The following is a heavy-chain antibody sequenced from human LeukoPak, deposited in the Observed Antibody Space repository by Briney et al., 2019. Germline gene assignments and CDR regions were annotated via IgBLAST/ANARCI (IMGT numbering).Heavy chain of an antibody. J-gene: IGHJ4*02. CDR2: IFFSGST. V-gene: IGHV4-4*09. CDR1: GGSLSSYY. Sequence: SETLSLTCSVSGGSLSSYYWSWARQPPGKGLEWIGNIFFSGSTNYNPSLKSRVTISVDTSKNHFSLQLSSVTAADTAVYFCARRLARTYFFDYWGQGTLVTVSS. CDR3: ARRLARTYFFDY. D-gene: IGHD5-12*01.